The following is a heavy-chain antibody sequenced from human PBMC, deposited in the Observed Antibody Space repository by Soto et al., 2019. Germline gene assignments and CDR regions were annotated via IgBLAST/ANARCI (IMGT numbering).Heavy chain of an antibody. D-gene: IGHD3-10*01. CDR2: ISNDGSNK. CDR1: GFTFSSYG. Sequence: GGSLRLSCAASGFTFSSYGMHWVRQAPGKGLEWVAVISNDGSNKYYADSVKGRFTISRDNSKNTLYLQVNSLRAEDTGVYYCANLGYGSGSYRGRDAFDIWGQGTMVTVSS. CDR3: ANLGYGSGSYRGRDAFDI. V-gene: IGHV3-30*18. J-gene: IGHJ3*02.